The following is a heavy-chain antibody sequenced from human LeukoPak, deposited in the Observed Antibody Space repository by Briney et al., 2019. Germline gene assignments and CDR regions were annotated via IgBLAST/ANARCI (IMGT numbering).Heavy chain of an antibody. J-gene: IGHJ6*04. CDR1: GYTLTSYG. CDR3: ARANYGDYPGGYYGMDV. CDR2: ISAYNGNT. D-gene: IGHD4-17*01. Sequence: ASVKVSCKASGYTLTSYGISWVRQAPGQGREWMGWISAYNGNTNYAQKLQGRVTMTTDTSTSTAYMELRSLRSDDTAVYYCARANYGDYPGGYYGMDVWGKGTTVTVSS. V-gene: IGHV1-18*04.